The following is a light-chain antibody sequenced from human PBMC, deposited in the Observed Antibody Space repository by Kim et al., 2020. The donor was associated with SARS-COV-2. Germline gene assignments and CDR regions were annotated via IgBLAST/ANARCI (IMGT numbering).Light chain of an antibody. CDR3: QQYSSHSPGYT. J-gene: IGKJ2*01. V-gene: IGKV1-5*03. CDR1: QSIGNY. CDR2: EAS. Sequence: DIQMTQSPSTLSASVGDRVTITCRASQSIGNYLAWYQQKPGKAPKLLIYEASSLESWVPSRFSGSGSGTDFTLTISSLQPDDFATYYCQQYSSHSPGYTFGQGTKVEIK.